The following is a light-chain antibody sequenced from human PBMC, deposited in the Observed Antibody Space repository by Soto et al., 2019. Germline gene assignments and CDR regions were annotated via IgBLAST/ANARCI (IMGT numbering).Light chain of an antibody. CDR2: GAS. V-gene: IGKV3D-15*01. CDR1: PSVNIY. J-gene: IGKJ4*01. Sequence: EIVMTQSPATLSVSPGERATLSCRASPSVNIYLAWYQQKPGQAPRLLIFGASSRATGIPARFSGSGSGTEFNLTISSLQSEDFAVYFCQQYDDWLRLTFGGGTKVDIK. CDR3: QQYDDWLRLT.